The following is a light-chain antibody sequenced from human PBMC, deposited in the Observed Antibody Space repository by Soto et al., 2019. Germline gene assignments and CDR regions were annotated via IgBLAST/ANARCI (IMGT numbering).Light chain of an antibody. CDR2: DAS. Sequence: DIQLTQSPSALSASVGDRVTTTCRASQSISSWLAWYQQKPGKAPKLLIYDASSLESGVPSRFSGSGSGTEFTLTISSLQPNDFATYYCQQYNSYPPLTFGGGTKVDIK. V-gene: IGKV1-5*01. CDR3: QQYNSYPPLT. CDR1: QSISSW. J-gene: IGKJ4*01.